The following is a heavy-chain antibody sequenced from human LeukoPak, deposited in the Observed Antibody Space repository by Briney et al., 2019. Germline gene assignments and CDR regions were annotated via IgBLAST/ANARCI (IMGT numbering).Heavy chain of an antibody. CDR1: GGSFSGYY. V-gene: IGHV4-34*01. CDR3: ATRRARSEGYYSHFDY. D-gene: IGHD3-22*01. CDR2: INHSGST. J-gene: IGHJ4*02. Sequence: SETLSLTCAVYGGSFSGYYWSWIRQPPGKGLERIGEINHSGSTKYNPSLKSRVTISVDTSKNQFSLKLSSVTAADTAVYYCATRRARSEGYYSHFDYWGQGTLVTVSS.